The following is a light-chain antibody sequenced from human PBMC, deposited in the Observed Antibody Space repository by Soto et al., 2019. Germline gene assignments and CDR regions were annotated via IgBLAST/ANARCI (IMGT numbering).Light chain of an antibody. Sequence: EIVMTPSPATLSVSPVERATLSCRASQSVGSYLAWYQQSPGQAPRLLIDRASTRATGIPARFSGSGSGTEFTLTISSLQSEDFAVYYCQQYNDWPRTFGQGTKVDIK. J-gene: IGKJ1*01. V-gene: IGKV3D-15*01. CDR2: RAS. CDR1: QSVGSY. CDR3: QQYNDWPRT.